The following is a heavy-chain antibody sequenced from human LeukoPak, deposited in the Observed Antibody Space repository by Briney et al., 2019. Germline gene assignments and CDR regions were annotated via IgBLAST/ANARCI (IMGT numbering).Heavy chain of an antibody. CDR2: MNPNTGNA. CDR3: ARCTGGDCGGAFDM. D-gene: IGHD2-21*02. Sequence: ASAKVSCKTSGNTFTSYDINWLRQATGQGLEWMGWMNPNTGNADSAQKFQGRVTMTSNISISTAYMELSSLRSEDTALYYCARCTGGDCGGAFDMWGQGTMVTVSS. V-gene: IGHV1-8*01. J-gene: IGHJ3*02. CDR1: GNTFTSYD.